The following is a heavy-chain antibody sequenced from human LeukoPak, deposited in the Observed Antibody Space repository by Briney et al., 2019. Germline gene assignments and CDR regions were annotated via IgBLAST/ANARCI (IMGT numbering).Heavy chain of an antibody. CDR3: ARHRFGEFDY. D-gene: IGHD3-10*01. CDR2: IYYSGST. J-gene: IGHJ4*02. Sequence: SETLSLTCTVSGGSISSYYWSWIRQPPGKGLEWIEYIYYSGSTNYNPSLKSRVTISVDTSKNQFSLKLSSVTAADTAVYYCARHRFGEFDYWGQGTLVTVSS. V-gene: IGHV4-59*08. CDR1: GGSISSYY.